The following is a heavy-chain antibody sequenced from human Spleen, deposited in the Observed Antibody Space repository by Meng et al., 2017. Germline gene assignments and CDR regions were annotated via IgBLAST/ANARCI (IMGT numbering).Heavy chain of an antibody. Sequence: HVPLHAWGSGLLKPSETLSLPGGVYGGSFSDYSCSWIRQPPGKGLEWIGEINHSGSTNYNPSLESRATISVDTSQNNLSLKLSSVTAADSAVYYCARGPTTMAHDFDYWGQGTLVTVSS. CDR3: ARGPTTMAHDFDY. J-gene: IGHJ4*02. V-gene: IGHV4-34*01. D-gene: IGHD4-11*01. CDR1: GGSFSDYS. CDR2: INHSGST.